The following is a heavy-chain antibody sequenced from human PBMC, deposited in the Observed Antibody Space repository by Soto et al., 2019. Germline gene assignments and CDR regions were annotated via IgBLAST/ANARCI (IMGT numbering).Heavy chain of an antibody. CDR2: INPIIGNA. D-gene: IGHD3-10*01. CDR1: GYTFTSYA. V-gene: IGHV1-69*04. Sequence: GASVKVSCKASGYTFTSYAMHWVRQAPGQGLEWMGRINPIIGNANYAQKFQGRVTITADKSTSTAYMELSSLRSEDTAVYYCDYYGSGSSQPYSWGQGTLVTVSS. J-gene: IGHJ4*02. CDR3: DYYGSGSSQPYS.